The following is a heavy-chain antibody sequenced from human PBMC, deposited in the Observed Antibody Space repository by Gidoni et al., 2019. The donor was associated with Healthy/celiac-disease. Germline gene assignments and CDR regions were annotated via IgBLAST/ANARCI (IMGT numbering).Heavy chain of an antibody. J-gene: IGHJ4*02. CDR1: GGTFSSYA. D-gene: IGHD2-2*01. Sequence: QVQLVQSGAEVKKPGSSVKVSCKAPGGTFSSYAISWVRQAPGQGLEWMGGIIPIFGTANYAQKFQGRVTITADKSTSTAYMELSSLRSEDTAVYYCASVRPVDCSSTSCYHGYWGQGTLVTVSS. CDR3: ASVRPVDCSSTSCYHGY. V-gene: IGHV1-69*06. CDR2: IIPIFGTA.